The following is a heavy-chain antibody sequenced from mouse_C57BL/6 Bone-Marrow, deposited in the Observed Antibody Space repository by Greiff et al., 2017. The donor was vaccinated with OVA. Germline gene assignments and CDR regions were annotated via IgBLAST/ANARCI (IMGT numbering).Heavy chain of an antibody. V-gene: IGHV14-4*01. CDR2: IDPANGDT. Sequence: EVQLQQSGAELVRPGASVKLSCTASGFNIKDDYMHWVKQRPEQGLEWIGCIDPANGDTEYAPKFQGKATITADTSSNTAYLQLSSLTSEDAAVYYCTFYGSSPFDYWGQGTTLTVSS. D-gene: IGHD1-1*01. CDR1: GFNIKDDY. CDR3: TFYGSSPFDY. J-gene: IGHJ2*01.